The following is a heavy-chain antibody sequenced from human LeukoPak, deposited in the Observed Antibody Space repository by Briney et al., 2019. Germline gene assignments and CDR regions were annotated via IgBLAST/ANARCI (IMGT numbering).Heavy chain of an antibody. J-gene: IGHJ4*02. CDR3: ARDIGKSGIVRDTSTY. V-gene: IGHV1-69*13. Sequence: ASVTVSCTASGGTFSSYAISWVRQAPGQGLEWMGGIIPIFGTANYAQKFQGRVTITADESTSTAYMELSSLRSEDTAVYYCARDIGKSGIVRDTSTYWGQGTLVTVSS. CDR2: IIPIFGTA. D-gene: IGHD1-26*01. CDR1: GGTFSSYA.